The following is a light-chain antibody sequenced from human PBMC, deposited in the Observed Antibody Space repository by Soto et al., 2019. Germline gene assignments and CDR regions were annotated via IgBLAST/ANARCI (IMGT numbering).Light chain of an antibody. Sequence: QSALTQPASVSESPGQSITISCTGTSSDIGAYDYVSWYQHLPGKAPKLLIFDVTHRPSGVSDRFSGSKSGNTASLTISGVRPEDEADYYCCSYTDIALDVVFGGGTQLTVL. CDR2: DVT. CDR1: SSDIGAYDY. V-gene: IGLV2-14*01. J-gene: IGLJ2*01. CDR3: CSYTDIALDVV.